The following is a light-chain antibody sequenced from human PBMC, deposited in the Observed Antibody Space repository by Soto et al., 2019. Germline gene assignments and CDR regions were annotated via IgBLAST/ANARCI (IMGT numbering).Light chain of an antibody. Sequence: EIVMTQSPATLSVSPGGRATVSCRASQSVGSNFAWYQQRPGQAPRLLIYGASTRATGIPARFSGSGSGTEFTLTISSLQSEDFAVYYCQQYDNWITFGRGTRLEIK. CDR1: QSVGSN. CDR3: QQYDNWIT. J-gene: IGKJ5*01. V-gene: IGKV3-15*01. CDR2: GAS.